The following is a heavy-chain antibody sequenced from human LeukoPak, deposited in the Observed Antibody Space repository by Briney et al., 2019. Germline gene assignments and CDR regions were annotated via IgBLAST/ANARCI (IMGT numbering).Heavy chain of an antibody. CDR2: ILYDGSNK. D-gene: IGHD3-16*02. CDR3: AKLSLLTFGGVIDNLPKGDAFDI. V-gene: IGHV3-30*02. Sequence: GGSLRLSCAASGFTFSSYGMHWVRQAPGKGLEWVAFILYDGSNKYYADSVKGRFTISRDNSKNTLYLQMNSLRAEDTAVYYCAKLSLLTFGGVIDNLPKGDAFDIWGQGTMVTVSS. CDR1: GFTFSSYG. J-gene: IGHJ3*02.